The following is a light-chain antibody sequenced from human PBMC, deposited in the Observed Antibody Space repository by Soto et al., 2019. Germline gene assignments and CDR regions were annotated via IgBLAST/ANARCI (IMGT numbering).Light chain of an antibody. Sequence: EIVMTQSPATLSVSPGEGATLSCRASQSVSSNLAWYQQKPGQDPRLLIYDASNRATGIPARFSGSGSGTDFTLTISSLEPEDFAVYYCQQRSNSWTFGQGTKVDIK. CDR1: QSVSSN. J-gene: IGKJ1*01. CDR2: DAS. CDR3: QQRSNSWT. V-gene: IGKV3-11*01.